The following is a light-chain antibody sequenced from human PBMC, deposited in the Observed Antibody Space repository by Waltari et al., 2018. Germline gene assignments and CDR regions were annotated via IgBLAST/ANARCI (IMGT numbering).Light chain of an antibody. CDR3: QQYVTSPLT. V-gene: IGKV3-20*01. J-gene: IGKJ4*01. CDR2: GAS. Sequence: IVLTQSPGTLSLSPGERATLSCRASQSVSSTYLAWYQQKPGRSPWLLIYGASSRATGVPDRFSGSGSGTDFSLTISRLEPEDFAVYYCQQYVTSPLTFGGGTKVEIK. CDR1: QSVSSTY.